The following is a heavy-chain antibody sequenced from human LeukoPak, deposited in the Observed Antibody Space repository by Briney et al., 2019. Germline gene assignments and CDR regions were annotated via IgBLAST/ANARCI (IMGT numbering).Heavy chain of an antibody. CDR2: INHSGST. CDR1: GGSFSGYY. V-gene: IGHV4-34*01. J-gene: IGHJ4*02. Sequence: SETLSLTCAGYGGSFSGYYWSWIRQPPGKGLEWIGEINHSGSTNYNPSLKSRVTISVDTSKNQFSLKLSSVTAADTAVYYCARGPYCSGGSCYPADYWGQGTLVTVSS. D-gene: IGHD2-15*01. CDR3: ARGPYCSGGSCYPADY.